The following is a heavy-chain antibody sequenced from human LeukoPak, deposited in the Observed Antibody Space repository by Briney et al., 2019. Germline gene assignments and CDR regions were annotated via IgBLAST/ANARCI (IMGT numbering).Heavy chain of an antibody. J-gene: IGHJ4*02. CDR1: GFTFSSYS. V-gene: IGHV3-21*04. Sequence: GGSLRLSCAASGFTFSSYSMNWVRQAPGKGLEWVSSISSSSSYIYYADSVKGRFTISRDNAKNSLYLQMSSLRAEDTALYYCARVSYYGSGSYYYFDYWGQGTLVTVSS. CDR3: ARVSYYGSGSYYYFDY. D-gene: IGHD3-10*01. CDR2: ISSSSSYI.